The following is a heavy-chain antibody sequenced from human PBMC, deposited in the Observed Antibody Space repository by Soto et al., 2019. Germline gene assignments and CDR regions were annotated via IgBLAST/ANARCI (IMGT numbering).Heavy chain of an antibody. CDR3: AMYYYDSSGSYAFDI. J-gene: IGHJ3*02. V-gene: IGHV4-34*01. CDR2: INHSGST. CDR1: GGSFSGYY. Sequence: ETLALTCAVYGGSFSGYYWSWIRQPPGKGLEWIGEINHSGSTNYNPSLKSRVTISVDTSKNQFSLKLSSVTAADTAVYYCAMYYYDSSGSYAFDIWGQGTMVTVSS. D-gene: IGHD3-22*01.